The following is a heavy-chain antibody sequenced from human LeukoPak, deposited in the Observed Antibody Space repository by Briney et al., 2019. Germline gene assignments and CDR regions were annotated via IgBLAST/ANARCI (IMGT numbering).Heavy chain of an antibody. CDR1: GGSFSGYY. CDR3: ARGRLWGKNFDY. J-gene: IGHJ4*02. Sequence: SETLSLTCAVYGGSFSGYYWSWIRQPPGKGLEWIGEINHSGSTNYNPSLKSRVTISVGTSKNQFSLKLSSVTAADTAVYYCARGRLWGKNFDYWGQGTLVTVSS. D-gene: IGHD1-26*01. V-gene: IGHV4-34*01. CDR2: INHSGST.